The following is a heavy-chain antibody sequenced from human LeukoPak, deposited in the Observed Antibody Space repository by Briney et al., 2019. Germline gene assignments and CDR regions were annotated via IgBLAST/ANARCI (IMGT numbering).Heavy chain of an antibody. V-gene: IGHV3-23*01. J-gene: IGHJ5*01. D-gene: IGHD1-7*01. CDR2: ITDSGLNT. CDR3: AKGLHGNYDS. CDR1: GFTFNNYA. Sequence: GGFLRLSCVASGFTFNNYAMAWVRQAPEKGLEWVSSITDSGLNTYYADSVKGRITISRDNSKNTLYLQMNSLRAEDTAVYYCAKGLHGNYDSWGQGTLVTVSS.